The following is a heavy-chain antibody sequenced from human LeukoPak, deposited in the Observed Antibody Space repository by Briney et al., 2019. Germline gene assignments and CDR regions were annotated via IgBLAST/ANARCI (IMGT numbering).Heavy chain of an antibody. CDR2: INHSGST. CDR1: GGSFSGYY. V-gene: IGHV4-34*01. Sequence: SETLSLTCAVYGGSFSGYYWSWVRQPPGKGLEWIGEINHSGSTNSHPSLKSRVTISVDTSKNQFSLKLSSVTAADTAVYYCARDGCPSYGSSGYYSDWGQGTLVTVSS. D-gene: IGHD3-22*01. CDR3: ARDGCPSYGSSGYYSD. J-gene: IGHJ4*02.